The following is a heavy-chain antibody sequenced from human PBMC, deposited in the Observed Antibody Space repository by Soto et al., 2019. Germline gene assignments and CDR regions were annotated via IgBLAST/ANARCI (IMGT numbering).Heavy chain of an antibody. D-gene: IGHD4-17*01. Sequence: QVQLVQSGAEVKMPGSSVKVSCKASGGTFGSYAINWVRQAPGQGLEWMGGFIPIFGTANYAQKFQGRVTITADESTSTAFMELSSLRSEDTAVYYCAKFVQDNTDYVPNWFDPWGQGTLVTVSS. CDR1: GGTFGSYA. V-gene: IGHV1-69*12. CDR2: FIPIFGTA. CDR3: AKFVQDNTDYVPNWFDP. J-gene: IGHJ5*02.